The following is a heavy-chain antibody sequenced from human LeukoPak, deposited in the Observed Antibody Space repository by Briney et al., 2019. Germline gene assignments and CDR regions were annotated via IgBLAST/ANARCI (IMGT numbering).Heavy chain of an antibody. CDR1: GFTFRVYG. J-gene: IGHJ1*01. CDR3: ARSHYDSSGELIQH. V-gene: IGHV3-21*01. CDR2: ISSSSSYI. Sequence: GGTLRLSCVVSGFTFRVYGMSWVRQTPGKGLEWVSSISSSSSYIYYADSVKGRFTISRDNAKNSLYLQMNSLRAEDTAVYYCARSHYDSSGELIQHWGQGTLVTVSS. D-gene: IGHD3-22*01.